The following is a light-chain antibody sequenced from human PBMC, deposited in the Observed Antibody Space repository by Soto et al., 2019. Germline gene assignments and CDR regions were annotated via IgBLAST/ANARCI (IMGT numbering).Light chain of an antibody. CDR2: DVT. J-gene: IGLJ1*01. V-gene: IGLV2-11*01. Sequence: QSVLTQPRSVSGSPGQSVTISCTGTSSDVGGYNYVSWYQQHPGKAPKLMIYDVTKRPSGVPDRFSGSKSGNTASLTIFGLQAEDEADYYCCSYAGNYLRVFGTGTKVTVL. CDR1: SSDVGGYNY. CDR3: CSYAGNYLRV.